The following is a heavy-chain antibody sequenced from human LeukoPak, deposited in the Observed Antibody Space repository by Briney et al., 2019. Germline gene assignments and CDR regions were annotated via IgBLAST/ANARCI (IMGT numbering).Heavy chain of an antibody. J-gene: IGHJ4*02. CDR1: GFTFRTYS. CDR3: ARAPKGYGSGSYDY. Sequence: GGSLRLSCAASGFTFRTYSMNWVRQVPGKGLEWVSSISSTSSTIYYADSVKGRFTISRDNAKNSLYLQMNSLRDEDTAVYYCARAPKGYGSGSYDYWGQGTLVTVSS. CDR2: ISSTSSTI. D-gene: IGHD3-10*01. V-gene: IGHV3-48*02.